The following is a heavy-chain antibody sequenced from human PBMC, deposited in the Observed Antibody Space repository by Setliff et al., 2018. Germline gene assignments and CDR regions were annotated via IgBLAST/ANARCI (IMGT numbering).Heavy chain of an antibody. CDR2: INHSGTT. CDR3: RFWSGYYKNDY. V-gene: IGHV4-34*01. Sequence: SETLSLTCTVYGVSFSDYYWGWVRQSPGKGLDWIGEINHSGTTNYDPSLEGRISISVDTSKRQFSLKLSSVTAADMAVYCCRFWSGYYKNDYWAQGTVVTVSS. D-gene: IGHD3-3*01. CDR1: GVSFSDYY. J-gene: IGHJ4*02.